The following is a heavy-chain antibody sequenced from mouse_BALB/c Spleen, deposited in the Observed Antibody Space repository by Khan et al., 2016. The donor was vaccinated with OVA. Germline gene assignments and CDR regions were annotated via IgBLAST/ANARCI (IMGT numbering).Heavy chain of an antibody. CDR1: GFSLSRYN. CDR2: IWGGGGT. CDR3: ARAYYRYDGYYAMDY. D-gene: IGHD2-14*01. V-gene: IGHV2-6-4*01. J-gene: IGHJ4*01. Sequence: QMQLEESGPGLVAPSQSLSITCTVSGFSLSRYNIHWVRQPPGKGLEWLGMIWGGGGTDYNSTLKFRLRISKDNSKSQVFLKMNSVQTDDTAMYFCARAYYRYDGYYAMDYWGQGTSVTVSS.